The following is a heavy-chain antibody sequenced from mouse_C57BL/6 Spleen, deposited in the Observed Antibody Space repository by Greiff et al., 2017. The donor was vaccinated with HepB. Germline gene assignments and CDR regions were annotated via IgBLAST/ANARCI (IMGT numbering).Heavy chain of an antibody. CDR1: GYSITSGYY. J-gene: IGHJ4*01. Sequence: EVQLVESGPGLVKPSQSLSLTCSVTGYSITSGYYWNWIRQFPGNKLEWMGYISYDGSNNYNPSLKNRISITRDTSKNQFFLKLNSVTTEDTATYYCARGRYGSSFYAMDYWGQGTSVTVSS. CDR2: ISYDGSN. V-gene: IGHV3-6*01. D-gene: IGHD1-1*01. CDR3: ARGRYGSSFYAMDY.